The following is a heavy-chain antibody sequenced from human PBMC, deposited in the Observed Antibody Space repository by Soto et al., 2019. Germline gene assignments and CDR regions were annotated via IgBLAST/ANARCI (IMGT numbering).Heavy chain of an antibody. CDR2: INHSGST. CDR3: ARGLGYCSSTSCYWVYYYGMDV. D-gene: IGHD2-2*01. V-gene: IGHV4-34*01. Sequence: SETLSLTCAVHGGSFSGYYWSWIRQPPGKGLEWIGEINHSGSTNYNPSLKGRVTISVDTSKNQFSLKLSSVTAADTAVYYCARGLGYCSSTSCYWVYYYGMDVWGQGTTVTVSS. J-gene: IGHJ6*02. CDR1: GGSFSGYY.